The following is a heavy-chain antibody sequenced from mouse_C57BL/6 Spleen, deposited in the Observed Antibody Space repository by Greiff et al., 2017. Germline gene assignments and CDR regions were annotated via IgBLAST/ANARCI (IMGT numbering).Heavy chain of an antibody. CDR1: GFTFSSYG. Sequence: VQLKESGGDLVKPGGSLKLSCAASGFTFSSYGMSWVRQTPDKRLEWVATISSGGSYTYYPDSVKGRFTISRDNAKNTLYLQMSSLKSEDTAMYYCARPFITTVVAPFDYWGQGTTLTVSS. J-gene: IGHJ2*01. V-gene: IGHV5-6*01. CDR2: ISSGGSYT. CDR3: ARPFITTVVAPFDY. D-gene: IGHD1-1*01.